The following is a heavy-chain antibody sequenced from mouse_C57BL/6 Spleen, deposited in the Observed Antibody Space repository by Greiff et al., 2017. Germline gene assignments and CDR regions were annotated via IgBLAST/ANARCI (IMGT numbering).Heavy chain of an antibody. D-gene: IGHD4-1*01. CDR3: ARGTSLGYWYFDV. J-gene: IGHJ1*03. Sequence: QVQLQQPGAELVRPGSSVKLSCKASGYTFTSYWMDWVKPRPGQGLEWIGNIYPSDSETHYNQKFKDKATLTVDKSSSTAYMQLSSLTSDDSAVYYCARGTSLGYWYFDVGGTGTTVTVAS. CDR1: GYTFTSYW. V-gene: IGHV1-61*01. CDR2: IYPSDSET.